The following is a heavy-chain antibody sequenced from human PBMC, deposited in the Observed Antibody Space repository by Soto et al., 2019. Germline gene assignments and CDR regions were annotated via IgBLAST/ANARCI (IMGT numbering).Heavy chain of an antibody. CDR2: IIPIFGTA. D-gene: IGHD2-15*01. CDR1: GGTFSSYA. CDR3: ARLEEDLNCSGGSCYVPPHA. V-gene: IGHV1-69*12. Sequence: QVQLVQSGAEVKKPGSSVKVSCKASGGTFSSYAISWVRQAPGRGLEWMGGIIPIFGTANYAQKFQGRVTITADESTSTAYMELSSLRSEDTAVYYCARLEEDLNCSGGSCYVPPHAWGQGTLVTVSS. J-gene: IGHJ4*02.